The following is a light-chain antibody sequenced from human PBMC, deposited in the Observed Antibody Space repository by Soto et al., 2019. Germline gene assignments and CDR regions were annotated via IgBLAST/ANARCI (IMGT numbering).Light chain of an antibody. CDR1: QSVSSY. CDR2: DAS. V-gene: IGKV3-11*01. CDR3: QHRSNWLT. Sequence: EIVLTQTPATPSLSPGERATLSCRASQSVSSYLAWYQQKPGQAPRLLIYDASNRATGIPARFSGSGSGTDFTLTISSLELEDFAVYYCQHRSNWLTFGGGTKVEIK. J-gene: IGKJ4*01.